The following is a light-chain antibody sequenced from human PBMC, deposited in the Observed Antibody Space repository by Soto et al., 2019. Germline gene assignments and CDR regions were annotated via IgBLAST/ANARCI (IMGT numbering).Light chain of an antibody. J-gene: IGKJ2*01. V-gene: IGKV3-20*01. Sequence: EIVLTQSPGTLSLSPGERATLSCRASQSVSSTYLSWYQQKPGQAPRLLIYAASSRETGIPDTFSGSGSGTDFTLTISGLEPEDFAVYYCQQYDSSPYTFGQGTKLEIK. CDR2: AAS. CDR1: QSVSSTY. CDR3: QQYDSSPYT.